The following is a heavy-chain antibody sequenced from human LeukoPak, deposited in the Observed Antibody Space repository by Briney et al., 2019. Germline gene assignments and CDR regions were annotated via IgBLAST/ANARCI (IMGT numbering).Heavy chain of an antibody. CDR2: IIPIFGTA. CDR3: ARGATPNYYDSSGYPGPFDY. D-gene: IGHD3-22*01. CDR1: GSTFSSYA. V-gene: IGHV1-69*05. Sequence: SVKVSCKASGSTFSSYAISWVRQAPGQGLEWMGGIIPIFGTANYAQKFQGRVTITTDESTSTAYMELSSLRSEDTAVYYCARGATPNYYDSSGYPGPFDYWGQGTLVTVSS. J-gene: IGHJ4*02.